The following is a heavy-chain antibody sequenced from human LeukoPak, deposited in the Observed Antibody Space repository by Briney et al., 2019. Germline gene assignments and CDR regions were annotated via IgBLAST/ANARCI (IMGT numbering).Heavy chain of an antibody. CDR1: GFTFSSYG. V-gene: IGHV3-30*18. Sequence: GGSLRLSCAASGFTFSSYGMHWVRQAPGKGLEWVAVISYDGSNKYYADSVRGRFTISRDNSKNTLYLQMNSWKAEDTALYYCAKAGIRDQWYFDLWGRGTLVTVSS. CDR2: ISYDGSNK. CDR3: AKAGIRDQWYFDL. J-gene: IGHJ2*01. D-gene: IGHD3-10*01.